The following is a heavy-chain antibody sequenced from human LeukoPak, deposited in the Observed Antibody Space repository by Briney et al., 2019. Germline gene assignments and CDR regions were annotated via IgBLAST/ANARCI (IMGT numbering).Heavy chain of an antibody. Sequence: GGSLRLSCAASGFTVSSNYMSWVRQVPGKGLEWVSVIYSDGTISYADSVKGRFAISRDNSENTLYLQMNSLRVEDTAVYYCAREVGGGASGQWGQGTLVTVSS. CDR1: GFTVSSNY. V-gene: IGHV3-66*01. CDR2: IYSDGTI. CDR3: AREVGGGASGQ. D-gene: IGHD3-16*01. J-gene: IGHJ4*02.